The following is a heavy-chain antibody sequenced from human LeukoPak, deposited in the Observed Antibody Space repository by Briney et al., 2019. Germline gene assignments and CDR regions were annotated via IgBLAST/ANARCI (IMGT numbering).Heavy chain of an antibody. Sequence: SETLSLTCAVYDGSFSGYYWSWIRQPPGKGLEWIGEINHSGSTNYNPSLKSRVTISVDTSKNQFSLKLTSVTAADTAVYYCARNRGYAHYYYYYHMDVWGKGTTVTVSS. D-gene: IGHD5-12*01. J-gene: IGHJ6*03. V-gene: IGHV4-34*01. CDR3: ARNRGYAHYYYYYHMDV. CDR1: DGSFSGYY. CDR2: INHSGST.